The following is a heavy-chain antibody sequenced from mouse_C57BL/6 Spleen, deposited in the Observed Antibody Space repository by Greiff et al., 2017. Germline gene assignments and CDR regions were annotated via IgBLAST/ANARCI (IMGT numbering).Heavy chain of an antibody. CDR2: IDPSDSYT. CDR1: GYTFTSYW. Sequence: QVQLQQPGAELVMPGASVKLSCKASGYTFTSYWMHWVKQRPGQGLEWIGEIDPSDSYTNYNQKFKGKSTLTVDKSSSTAYMQLSSLTSEDSAVYYCARKDYYGSSYGYWGQGTTLTGSS. D-gene: IGHD1-1*01. V-gene: IGHV1-69*01. CDR3: ARKDYYGSSYGY. J-gene: IGHJ2*01.